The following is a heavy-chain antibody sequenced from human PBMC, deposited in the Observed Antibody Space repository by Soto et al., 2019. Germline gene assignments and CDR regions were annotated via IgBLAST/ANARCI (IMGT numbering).Heavy chain of an antibody. CDR3: AKAKSLRAVRGSSFDY. V-gene: IGHV3-23*01. Sequence: GGSLRLSCEASEFMFSSYAMSWVRQAPGKGLEWVSTISPTGDNTYYADSVKGRFTLSRDNSKDTLSLQMNSLTTEDTAIYYCAKAKSLRAVRGSSFDYWGQGALVTVS. CDR1: EFMFSSYA. CDR2: ISPTGDNT. D-gene: IGHD6-19*01. J-gene: IGHJ4*02.